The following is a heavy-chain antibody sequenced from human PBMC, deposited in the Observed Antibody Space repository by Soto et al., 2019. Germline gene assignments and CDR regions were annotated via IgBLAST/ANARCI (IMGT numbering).Heavy chain of an antibody. D-gene: IGHD2-15*01. Sequence: QVQLVESGGGVVQPGRSLRLSCAASGFTFSSYAMHWVRQAPGKGRERVAVISYDGSKKYYVDSVKGRFSISRDNSKNTLDLQMNSLRAEDTALYYCATARAAIVATAPVAWGQGALVTVSS. CDR3: ATARAAIVATAPVA. J-gene: IGHJ4*03. V-gene: IGHV3-30*03. CDR1: GFTFSSYA. CDR2: ISYDGSKK.